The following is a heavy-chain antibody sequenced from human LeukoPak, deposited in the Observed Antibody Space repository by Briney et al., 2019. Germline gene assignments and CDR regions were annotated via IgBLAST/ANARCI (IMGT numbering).Heavy chain of an antibody. J-gene: IGHJ4*02. V-gene: IGHV3-23*01. D-gene: IGHD3-9*01. CDR1: GXTFSSYA. CDR2: ISDTGGRT. CDR3: AKGTMYYDILDY. Sequence: GGSLRLSCAASGXTFSSYALSWVRQAPGRGLECVSTISDTGGRTYYADSVKGRFTISRDNSKNTLYLQMNSLRAEDTAIYYCAKGTMYYDILDYWGQGTLVTVSS.